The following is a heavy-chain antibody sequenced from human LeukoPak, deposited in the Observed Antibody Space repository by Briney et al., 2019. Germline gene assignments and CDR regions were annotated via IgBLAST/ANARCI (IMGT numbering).Heavy chain of an antibody. CDR2: ISRSSTYI. CDR1: GFTLSSYS. Sequence: GGSLRLSCAASGFTLSSYSMNWVRQAPGKGLEWVSSISRSSTYIYYADSVKGRFTISRDNAKNSLYLRMNSLRADDTAVYYCARDERIVEAIYAFDIWGQGTMVTVSS. V-gene: IGHV3-21*01. D-gene: IGHD1-26*01. CDR3: ARDERIVEAIYAFDI. J-gene: IGHJ3*02.